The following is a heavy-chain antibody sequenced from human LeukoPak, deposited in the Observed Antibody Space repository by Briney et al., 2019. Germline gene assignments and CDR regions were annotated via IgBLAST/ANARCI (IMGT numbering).Heavy chain of an antibody. D-gene: IGHD2-2*01. CDR2: IIPIFGTA. V-gene: IGHV1-69*13. J-gene: IGHJ4*02. CDR1: GGTFSSYA. CDR3: ARGGYSGCSSTSCYRQFDY. Sequence: GASVKVSCKASGGTFSSYAISWVRQAPGQGLEWMGGIIPIFGTANYAQKFQGRVTITADESTSTAYMELSSLRSEDTAVYYCARGGYSGCSSTSCYRQFDYWGQGTLVTVSS.